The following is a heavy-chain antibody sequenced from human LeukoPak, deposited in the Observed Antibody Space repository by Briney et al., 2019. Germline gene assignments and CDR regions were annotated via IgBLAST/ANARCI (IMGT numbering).Heavy chain of an antibody. CDR1: GGSISSSSYY. CDR3: ARACPYYYGSGSYCGFDY. V-gene: IGHV4-39*07. J-gene: IGHJ4*02. Sequence: SETLSLTCTVSGGSISSSSYYWGWIRQPPGKGLEWIGSIYYSGSTYYNPSLKSRVTISVDTSKNQFSLKLSSVTAADTAVYYCARACPYYYGSGSYCGFDYWGQGTLVTVSS. CDR2: IYYSGST. D-gene: IGHD3-10*01.